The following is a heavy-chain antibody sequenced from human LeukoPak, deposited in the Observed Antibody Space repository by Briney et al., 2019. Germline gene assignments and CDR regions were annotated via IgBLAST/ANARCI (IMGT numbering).Heavy chain of an antibody. Sequence: GGSLRLSCAASGFTFSSYSMNWVRQAPGKGLEWVSYISSSSSTIYYADSVKGRFTISRDNSKNTLYLQMNSLRAEDTAVYYCAKVTDDYGSDYFDYWGQGTLVTVSS. CDR3: AKVTDDYGSDYFDY. J-gene: IGHJ4*02. D-gene: IGHD4-17*01. V-gene: IGHV3-48*01. CDR1: GFTFSSYS. CDR2: ISSSSSTI.